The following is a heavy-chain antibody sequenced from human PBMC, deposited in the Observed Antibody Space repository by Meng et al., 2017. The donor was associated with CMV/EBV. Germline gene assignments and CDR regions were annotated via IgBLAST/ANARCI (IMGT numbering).Heavy chain of an antibody. V-gene: IGHV1-69*05. CDR2: IIPIFGTA. D-gene: IGHD2-15*01. J-gene: IGHJ5*02. Sequence: SCLASGGTFRSYAISWVRQAPGQGLEWMGGIIPIFGTANYAPKFQGRVTITTDESTSTAYMELSSLRSEDTAVYYCARDMAILGFDPWGQGTLVTVSS. CDR3: ARDMAILGFDP. CDR1: GGTFRSYA.